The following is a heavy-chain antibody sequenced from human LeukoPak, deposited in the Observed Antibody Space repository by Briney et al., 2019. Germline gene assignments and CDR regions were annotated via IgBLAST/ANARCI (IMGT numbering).Heavy chain of an antibody. CDR3: ARDSCSSTSCRRKFDN. D-gene: IGHD2-2*01. J-gene: IGHJ4*02. CDR1: GGSIGGHTFY. Sequence: SETLSLTCNVSGGSIGGHTFYWDWIRQPPGKGLEWIATIYYNGNTFYNPSLKSRVAISIDMSKSQFSLHLSSVTAADSAVYYCARDSCSSTSCRRKFDNWGQGTLVTVSS. V-gene: IGHV4-39*07. CDR2: IYYNGNT.